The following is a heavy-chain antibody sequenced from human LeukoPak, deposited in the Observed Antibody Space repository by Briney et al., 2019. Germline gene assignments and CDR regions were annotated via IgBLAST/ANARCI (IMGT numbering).Heavy chain of an antibody. CDR1: GGSISSGGYY. CDR3: ARGGEQQLSWYFDL. V-gene: IGHV4-31*03. Sequence: SQTLSLTCTVSGGSISSGGYYWSWIRQHPGKGLEWIGYIYYSGSTYYNPSLKSRVTISVDTSKNQFSLKLSSVTAADTAVYYCARGGEQQLSWYFDLWGRGTLVTVSS. D-gene: IGHD6-13*01. CDR2: IYYSGST. J-gene: IGHJ2*01.